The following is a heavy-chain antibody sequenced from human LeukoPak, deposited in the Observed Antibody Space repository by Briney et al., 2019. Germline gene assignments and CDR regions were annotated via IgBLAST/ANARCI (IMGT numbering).Heavy chain of an antibody. CDR3: ARLVGNTWFDP. D-gene: IGHD1-14*01. Sequence: PSETLSLTCTVSGGSISSYYWSWIRQPPGKGLEWIGYIYYSGSTNYNPSLKSRVTISVDTSKNQFSLKLSSVTAADTAVYYCARLVGNTWFDPWGQGTLVTVSS. J-gene: IGHJ5*02. V-gene: IGHV4-59*08. CDR2: IYYSGST. CDR1: GGSISSYY.